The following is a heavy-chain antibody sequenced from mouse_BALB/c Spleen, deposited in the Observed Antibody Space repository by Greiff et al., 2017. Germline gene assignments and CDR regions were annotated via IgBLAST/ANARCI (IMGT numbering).Heavy chain of an antibody. V-gene: IGHV5-17*02. Sequence: EVKLMESGGGLVQPGGSRKLSCAASGFTFSSFGMHWVRQAPEKGLEWVAYISSGSSTIYYADTVKGRFTISRDNPKNTLFLQMTSLRSEDTAMYYCARDGNGAMDYWGQGTSVTVSS. CDR2: ISSGSSTI. CDR1: GFTFSSFG. CDR3: ARDGNGAMDY. J-gene: IGHJ4*01. D-gene: IGHD2-1*01.